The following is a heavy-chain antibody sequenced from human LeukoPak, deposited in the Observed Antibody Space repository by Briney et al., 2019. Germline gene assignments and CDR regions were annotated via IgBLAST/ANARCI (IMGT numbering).Heavy chain of an antibody. CDR2: ISGSGGST. Sequence: ETLSLTCTVSGYSISSGYYWGWIRQPPGKGLEWVSTISGSGGSTYYADSMKGRFTISRDNSKNTLYLQINSLRAEDTAVYYCGQPLSGYFLFEYWGQGTLVTVSS. CDR1: GYSISSGYY. V-gene: IGHV3-23*01. CDR3: GQPLSGYFLFEY. J-gene: IGHJ4*02. D-gene: IGHD3-22*01.